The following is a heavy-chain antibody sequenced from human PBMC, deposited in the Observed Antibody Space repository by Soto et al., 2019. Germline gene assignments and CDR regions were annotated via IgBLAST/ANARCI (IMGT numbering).Heavy chain of an antibody. D-gene: IGHD1-1*01. V-gene: IGHV1-69*12. J-gene: IGHJ6*02. Sequence: QVQLVQSGAEVKKPGSSVKISCKASGGTFRTNAFSWVRQAPGQGLEWMGGIIPIFPTPDYAQKFQGRVTLTADESTTTTYMGVRSLRSEDTATYYCARADDRHQFGGNYYYIMDVWGQGTTVTVSS. CDR2: IIPIFPTP. CDR1: GGTFRTNA. CDR3: ARADDRHQFGGNYYYIMDV.